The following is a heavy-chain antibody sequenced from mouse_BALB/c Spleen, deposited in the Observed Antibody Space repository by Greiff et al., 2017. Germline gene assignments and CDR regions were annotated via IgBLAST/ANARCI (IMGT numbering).Heavy chain of an antibody. V-gene: IGHV1S132*01. CDR1: GYIFTSYW. J-gene: IGHJ3*01. CDR3: ATTARANPSWFAD. D-gene: IGHD3-2*01. Sequence: VQLQQSGAELVRPGASVKLSCKTSGYIFTSYWIHWVKQRAGQGLEWIARIYPGTGSTYYNEKFKGKATLTADKSSSTAYMQLSSLKSEDSAVYFCATTARANPSWFADWGQGTLVTVSA. CDR2: IYPGTGST.